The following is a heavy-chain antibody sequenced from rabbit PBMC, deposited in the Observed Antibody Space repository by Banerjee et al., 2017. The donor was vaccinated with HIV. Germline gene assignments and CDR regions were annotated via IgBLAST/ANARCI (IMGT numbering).Heavy chain of an antibody. CDR1: GIDFSSDYD. D-gene: IGHD6-1*01. CDR3: ARRMANGYAGYPYAIRLDL. CDR2: IYITSGTA. Sequence: QEQLEESGGDLVKPEGSLTLTCTASGIDFSSDYDMCWVRQAPGKGLEWIGWIYITSGTAYYASWVKSRFTISKTSSTTVTLQMTSLTAADTATYFCARRMANGYAGYPYAIRLDLWGPGTLVTVS. V-gene: IGHV1S45*01. J-gene: IGHJ3*01.